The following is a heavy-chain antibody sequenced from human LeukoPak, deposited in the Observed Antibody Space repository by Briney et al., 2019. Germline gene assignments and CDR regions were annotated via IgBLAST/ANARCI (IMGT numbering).Heavy chain of an antibody. V-gene: IGHV4-39*07. J-gene: IGHJ4*02. CDR1: GGSISSSSYY. CDR2: IYYSGST. D-gene: IGHD6-19*01. Sequence: SETLSLTCTVSGGSISSSSYYWGWIRQPPGKGLEWIGSIYYSGSTYYNPSLKSRVTISVDTSKNQFSLKLSSVTAADTAVYYCARSNRQQWLVVFYFDYWGQGTLVTVSS. CDR3: ARSNRQQWLVVFYFDY.